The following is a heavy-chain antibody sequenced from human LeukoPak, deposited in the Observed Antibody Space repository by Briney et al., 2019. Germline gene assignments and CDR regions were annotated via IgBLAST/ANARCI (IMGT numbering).Heavy chain of an antibody. CDR1: GDSITSGSYF. V-gene: IGHV4-39*01. D-gene: IGHD3-22*01. J-gene: IGHJ4*02. CDR2: IYYSGTS. CDR3: ARRRDSGYYYFDY. Sequence: SETLSLTCTVSGDSITSGSYFWGWVRQPPGKGLDWIGSIYYSGTSYYNPSLKSRVTISVDTSKNQFSLKLTSVTAADTAVYYCARRRDSGYYYFDYWGQGTLVTVSS.